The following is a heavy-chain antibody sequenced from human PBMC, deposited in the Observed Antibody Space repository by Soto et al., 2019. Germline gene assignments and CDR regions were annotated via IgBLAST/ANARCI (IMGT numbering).Heavy chain of an antibody. J-gene: IGHJ6*02. CDR1: GFTFSIYS. V-gene: IGHV3-48*02. CDR2: ISSSSSTI. Sequence: GGSLRLSCAASGFTFSIYSMNWVRQAPGKGLEWVSYISSSSSTIYYADSVKGRFTISRDNAKNSLYLQMNSLRDEDTAVYYCARGDQSNYYYYYGMDVWGQGTTVTVSS. CDR3: ARGDQSNYYYYYGMDV.